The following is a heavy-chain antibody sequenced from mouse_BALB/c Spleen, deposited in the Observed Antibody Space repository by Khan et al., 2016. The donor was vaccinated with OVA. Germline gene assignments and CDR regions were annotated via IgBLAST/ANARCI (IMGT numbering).Heavy chain of an antibody. CDR1: GFSLTNYG. D-gene: IGHD2-4*01. V-gene: IGHV2-2*02. CDR3: ARNYDYDEGLTY. J-gene: IGHJ3*01. Sequence: VQLLESGPGLVQPSQSLSITCTVSGFSLTNYGVHWVRQSPGKGLEWLGLIWSGGSTDYNAAFISRLSISKDNSKSQVFFKMNSLQANDTAIYYCARNYDYDEGLTYWGQGTLVTVSA. CDR2: IWSGGST.